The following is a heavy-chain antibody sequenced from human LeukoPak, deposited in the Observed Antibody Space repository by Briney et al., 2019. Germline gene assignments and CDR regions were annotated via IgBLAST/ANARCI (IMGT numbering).Heavy chain of an antibody. CDR3: AREPAYYDYVWGCYRSTQPLDY. J-gene: IGHJ4*02. D-gene: IGHD3-16*02. Sequence: SETLSLTCTVSGGSISSGSYYWSWIRQPAGKGLEWIGRIYTSGSTNYNPSLKSRVTISVDTSKNQFSLKLSSVTAADTAVYYCAREPAYYDYVWGCYRSTQPLDYWGQGTLVTVSS. V-gene: IGHV4-61*02. CDR2: IYTSGST. CDR1: GGSISSGSYY.